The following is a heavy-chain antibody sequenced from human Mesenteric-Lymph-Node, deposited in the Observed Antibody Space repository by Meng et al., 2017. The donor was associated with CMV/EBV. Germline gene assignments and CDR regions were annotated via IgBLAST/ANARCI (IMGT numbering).Heavy chain of an antibody. Sequence: GGSLRLSCAASGFTFSTYTINWVRQAPGKGLEWVSSISSGGSYIYYADSVKGRFTISRDNAKNSLYLQMNSLTAEDTAIYYCSRRLGGLTGDLSGDCWGQGTLVTVSS. V-gene: IGHV3-21*01. CDR2: ISSGGSYI. CDR1: GFTFSTYT. D-gene: IGHD7-27*01. CDR3: SRRLGGLTGDLSGDC. J-gene: IGHJ4*02.